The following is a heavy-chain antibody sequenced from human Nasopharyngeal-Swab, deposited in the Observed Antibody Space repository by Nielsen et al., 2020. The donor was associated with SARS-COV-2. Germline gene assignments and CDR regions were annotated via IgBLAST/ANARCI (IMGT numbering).Heavy chain of an antibody. CDR2: IWYDGSDK. J-gene: IGHJ6*02. D-gene: IGHD6-19*01. CDR3: AKDGIEEGGLSAGYGLDV. CDR1: GFTINTYW. Sequence: GGSLRLSCAASGFTINTYWMFWVRQAPGKGLEWVASIWYDGSDKYYADSVKGRFTISRDNAKNTLYLQMNSLRSEDTAVYKCAKDGIEEGGLSAGYGLDVWGQGTTVTVSS. V-gene: IGHV3-30*02.